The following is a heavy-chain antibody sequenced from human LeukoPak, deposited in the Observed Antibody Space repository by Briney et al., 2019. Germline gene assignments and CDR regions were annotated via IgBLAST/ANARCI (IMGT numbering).Heavy chain of an antibody. J-gene: IGHJ3*02. CDR3: AFDWLLYDVFDI. CDR1: GGSISSSSYY. Sequence: SETLSLTCTVSGGSISSSSYYWGWIRQPPGKGLEWIGSIYYSGSTYYNPSLKSRVTISVDTSKNQFSLKLSSVTAADTAVYYCAFDWLLYDVFDIWGQGTMVTVSS. V-gene: IGHV4-39*07. D-gene: IGHD3-9*01. CDR2: IYYSGST.